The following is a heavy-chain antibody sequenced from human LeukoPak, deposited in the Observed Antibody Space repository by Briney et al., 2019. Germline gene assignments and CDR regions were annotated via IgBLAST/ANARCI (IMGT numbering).Heavy chain of an antibody. D-gene: IGHD2-15*01. CDR2: IRYDGSNK. V-gene: IGHV3-30*02. J-gene: IGHJ4*02. Sequence: GGSLRLSCAASGFTFSSYGMHWVRQAPGKGLEWVAFIRYDGSNKYYADSVKGRFTISRDNSKNTLYLQMNSLRAEDTAVYYCAKWEYCSGGSCYSGFDYWGQGTLVTVSS. CDR3: AKWEYCSGGSCYSGFDY. CDR1: GFTFSSYG.